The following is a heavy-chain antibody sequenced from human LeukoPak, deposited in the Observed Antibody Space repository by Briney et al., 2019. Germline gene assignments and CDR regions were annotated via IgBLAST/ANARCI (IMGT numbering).Heavy chain of an antibody. CDR2: IKVDGSEK. CDR1: GFTFSIYW. Sequence: GGSLRLSCAASGFTFSIYWMSWVRQAPGKGLEWVANIKVDGSEKYYVDSVKGRFTISRDNAKNSLYLQTNSLRAEDTAVYYCARGLPYYDVWGQGTLVTVSS. CDR3: ARGLPYYDV. J-gene: IGHJ4*02. D-gene: IGHD3-10*02. V-gene: IGHV3-7*01.